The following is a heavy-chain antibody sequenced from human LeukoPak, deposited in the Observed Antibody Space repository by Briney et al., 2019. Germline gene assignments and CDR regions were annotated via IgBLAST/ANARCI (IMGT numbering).Heavy chain of an antibody. CDR1: GGSISSYY. V-gene: IGHV4-59*12. J-gene: IGHJ4*02. CDR2: IYYSGST. D-gene: IGHD6-13*01. CDR3: AREISSSWYRRGEVDY. Sequence: RPSETLSLTCTVSGGSISSYYWSWIRQSPGKGLEWIRYIYYSGSTNYNPSLKSRVTISVDTSKNQFSLKLSSVTAADTAVYYCAREISSSWYRRGEVDYWGQGTLVTVSS.